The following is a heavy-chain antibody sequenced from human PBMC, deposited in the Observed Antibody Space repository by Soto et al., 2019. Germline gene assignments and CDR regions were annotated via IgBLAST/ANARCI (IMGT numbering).Heavy chain of an antibody. CDR2: MNPNSGNT. CDR3: ATSPTGTNGLDP. CDR1: GYTFTSYD. J-gene: IGHJ5*02. V-gene: IGHV1-8*01. D-gene: IGHD1-7*01. Sequence: ASVKVSCKASGYTFTSYDINWVRQATGQGLEWMGWMNPNSGNTGYAQKFQGRVTMTRNTSISTAYMELSSLRSEDTAVYYCATSPTGTNGLDPWGQGTLVTVSS.